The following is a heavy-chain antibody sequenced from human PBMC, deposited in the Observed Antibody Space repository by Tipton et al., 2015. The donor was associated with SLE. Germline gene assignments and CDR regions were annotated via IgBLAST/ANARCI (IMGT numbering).Heavy chain of an antibody. J-gene: IGHJ3*02. CDR1: GGSISSGSYY. V-gene: IGHV4-39*07. Sequence: LRLSCTVSGGSISSGSYYWSWIRQPPGKGLEWIGEINHSGSTNYNPSLKSRVTISVDTSKNQFSLKLSSVTAADTAVYYCARVRAFDIWGQGTMVTVSS. CDR2: INHSGST. CDR3: ARVRAFDI.